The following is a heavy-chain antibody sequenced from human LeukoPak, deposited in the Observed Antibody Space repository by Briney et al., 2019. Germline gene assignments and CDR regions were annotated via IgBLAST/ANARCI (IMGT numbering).Heavy chain of an antibody. V-gene: IGHV3-53*01. CDR1: GFAVSNSY. J-gene: IGHJ4*02. Sequence: GGSLRLSCAASGFAVSNSYMSWVRQAPGKGLEWVSIIYGGGTTYYGDSVKGRFTISRDNSNNTLYLQMNSLRAEDTAVYYCARGQYSGRGGYFDYWGQGTLVTVSS. D-gene: IGHD3-10*01. CDR3: ARGQYSGRGGYFDY. CDR2: IYGGGTT.